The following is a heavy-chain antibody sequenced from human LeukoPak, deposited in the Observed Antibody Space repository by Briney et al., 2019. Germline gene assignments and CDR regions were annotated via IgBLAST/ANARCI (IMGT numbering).Heavy chain of an antibody. CDR3: ARVCSSGGSCYHAFDI. CDR1: GGPISSYY. D-gene: IGHD2-15*01. V-gene: IGHV4-59*01. J-gene: IGHJ3*02. CDR2: IYYSGST. Sequence: SETLSLTCTVSGGPISSYYWSWIRQPPGKGLEWIGYIYYSGSTNYNPSLKSRVTISVDTSKNQFSLKLSSVTAADTAVYYCARVCSSGGSCYHAFDIWGQGTMVTVSS.